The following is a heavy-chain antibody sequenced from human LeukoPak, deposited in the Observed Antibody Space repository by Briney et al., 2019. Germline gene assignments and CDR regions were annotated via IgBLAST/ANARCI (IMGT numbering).Heavy chain of an antibody. CDR3: ARDLRERYFDWLPSYYYYGMDV. CDR1: GYTFTSYD. V-gene: IGHV1-8*01. Sequence: ASVKVSCKASGYTFTSYDINWVRQATGQGLEWMGWMNPNSGNTGYAQKFQGRVTMTRNTSISTAYMELSSLRSEDTAVYYCARDLRERYFDWLPSYYYYGMDVWGQGTLVTVSS. D-gene: IGHD3-9*01. CDR2: MNPNSGNT. J-gene: IGHJ6*02.